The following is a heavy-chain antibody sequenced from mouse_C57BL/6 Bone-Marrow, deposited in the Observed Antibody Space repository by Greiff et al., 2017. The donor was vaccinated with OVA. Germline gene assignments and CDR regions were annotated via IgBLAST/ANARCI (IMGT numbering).Heavy chain of an antibody. Sequence: VQLQQPGAELVKPGASVKMSCKASGYTFTSYWITWVKQRPGQGLEWIGDIYPGSGSTNYNEKFKSKATLTVDTSSSTAYMQLSSLTSEDSAVYYCARKLGTVVAPFDYWGQGTTLTVSS. D-gene: IGHD1-1*01. CDR1: GYTFTSYW. CDR2: IYPGSGST. V-gene: IGHV1-55*01. CDR3: ARKLGTVVAPFDY. J-gene: IGHJ2*01.